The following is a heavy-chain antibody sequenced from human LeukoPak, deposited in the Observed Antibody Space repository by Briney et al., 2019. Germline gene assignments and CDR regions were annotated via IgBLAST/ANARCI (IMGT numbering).Heavy chain of an antibody. CDR3: ATLRDSSGYYSEDFDY. CDR1: GYTFTSYY. V-gene: IGHV1-24*01. J-gene: IGHJ4*02. CDR2: FDPEDGET. Sequence: ASVKVSCKASGYTFTSYYMHWVRQAPGKGLEWMGGFDPEDGETIYAQKFQGRVTMTEDTSTDTAYMELSSLRSEDTAVYYCATLRDSSGYYSEDFDYWGQGTLVTVSS. D-gene: IGHD3-22*01.